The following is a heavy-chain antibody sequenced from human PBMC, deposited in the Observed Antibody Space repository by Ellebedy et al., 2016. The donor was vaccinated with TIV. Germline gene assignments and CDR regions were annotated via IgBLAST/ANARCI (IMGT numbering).Heavy chain of an antibody. D-gene: IGHD3-9*01. V-gene: IGHV4-59*08. CDR3: ARQGMARYFDWTFDY. Sequence: MPSDTLSLTCTVSGGSTSSYYWSWIRQPPGKGLEWIGYIYFSGSTNYNPSLKSRVTISVDRSTNQFSLNLSSVTAADTAVYYCARQGMARYFDWTFDYWGQGTLVTVSS. CDR1: GGSTSSYY. J-gene: IGHJ4*02. CDR2: IYFSGST.